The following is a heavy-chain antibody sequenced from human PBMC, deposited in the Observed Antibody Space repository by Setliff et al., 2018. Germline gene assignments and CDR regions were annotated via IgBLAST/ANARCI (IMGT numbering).Heavy chain of an antibody. Sequence: SVKVSCKASGGTFSSYAISWVRQAPGQGLEWMGGIIPIFGTANYAQKFQGRVTIIADESTSTAYMELSSLRSEDTAVYYCARDLIDPDYGDYLSFYYYGMDVWGQGTTVTAP. CDR2: IIPIFGTA. CDR3: ARDLIDPDYGDYLSFYYYGMDV. CDR1: GGTFSSYA. V-gene: IGHV1-69*13. J-gene: IGHJ6*02. D-gene: IGHD4-17*01.